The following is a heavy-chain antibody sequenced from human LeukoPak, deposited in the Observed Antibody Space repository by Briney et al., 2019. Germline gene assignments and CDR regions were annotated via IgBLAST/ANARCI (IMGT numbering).Heavy chain of an antibody. V-gene: IGHV1-2*02. CDR2: INPNSGGT. D-gene: IGHD3-22*01. CDR3: ATLYYYDSSGYYLGYYFDY. Sequence: ASVKVSCKASGYTFTGYYMHWVRQAPGQGLEWMGWINPNSGGTNYAQKFQGRVTMTRDTPISTAYMELSRLRSDDTAVYYCATLYYYDSSGYYLGYYFDYWGQGTLVTVSS. CDR1: GYTFTGYY. J-gene: IGHJ4*02.